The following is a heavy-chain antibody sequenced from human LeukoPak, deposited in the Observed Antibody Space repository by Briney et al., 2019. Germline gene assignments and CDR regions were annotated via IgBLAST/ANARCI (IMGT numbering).Heavy chain of an antibody. Sequence: GGSLRLSCAASGFTFSSYAMSWVRQAPGKGLEWVSAISGRGGSTYYADSVKGRFTISRANSKKPLYLQMNSPIAEDTAVYYCANASQWLAPFDPWGQGTLVTVSS. V-gene: IGHV3-23*01. J-gene: IGHJ5*02. CDR3: ANASQWLAPFDP. CDR1: GFTFSSYA. CDR2: ISGRGGST. D-gene: IGHD6-19*01.